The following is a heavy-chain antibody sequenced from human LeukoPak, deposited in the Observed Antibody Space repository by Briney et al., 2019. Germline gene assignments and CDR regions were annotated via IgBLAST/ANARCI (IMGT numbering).Heavy chain of an antibody. CDR3: AREKDYGDYYFDY. D-gene: IGHD4-17*01. CDR2: IYTSGST. Sequence: SETLSLTCTVSGGSISSYYGSWIRQPAGKGLEWIGRIYTSGSTNYNPSLKSRVTMSVDTSKNQFSLKLSSVTAADTAVYYCAREKDYGDYYFDYWGQGTLVTVSS. CDR1: GGSISSYY. V-gene: IGHV4-4*07. J-gene: IGHJ4*02.